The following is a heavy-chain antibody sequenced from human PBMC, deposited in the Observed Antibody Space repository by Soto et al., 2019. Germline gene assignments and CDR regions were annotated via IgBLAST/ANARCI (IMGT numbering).Heavy chain of an antibody. D-gene: IGHD3-9*01. CDR2: IYYSGST. V-gene: IGHV4-59*01. CDR1: GGSISSYY. CDR3: ARDRNYDILTGYYYYYGMDV. Sequence: SETLYLTCTVSGGSISSYYWSWIRQPPGKGLEWIGYIYYSGSTNYNPSLKSRVTISVDTSKNQFSLKLSSVTAADTAVYYCARDRNYDILTGYYYYYGMDVWGQGTTVTVSS. J-gene: IGHJ6*02.